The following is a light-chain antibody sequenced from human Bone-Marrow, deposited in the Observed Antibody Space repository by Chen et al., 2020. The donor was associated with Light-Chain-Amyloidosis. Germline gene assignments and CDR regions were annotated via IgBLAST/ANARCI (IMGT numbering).Light chain of an antibody. CDR3: SSYTITNTLV. V-gene: IGLV2-14*01. Sequence: QSALTQPASVSGSPGQPITISCTGTSSAVGGDNHVSWYQQHPDKAPQLMIYEVTNRPSWVPARFAGSKSDNTASLTISGLQTEDEADYCCSSYTITNTLVFGSGTRVTVL. CDR2: EVT. CDR1: SSAVGGDNH. J-gene: IGLJ1*01.